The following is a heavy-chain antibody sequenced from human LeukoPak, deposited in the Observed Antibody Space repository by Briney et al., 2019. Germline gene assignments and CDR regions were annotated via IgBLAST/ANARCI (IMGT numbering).Heavy chain of an antibody. J-gene: IGHJ4*02. V-gene: IGHV3-30*04. D-gene: IGHD6-6*01. CDR1: GFTFRTYA. Sequence: GGSLRLSCAASGFTFRTYAMNWVRQAPGKGLEWVAVISDDGSNKYYAESVKGQFTISRDNSKNTLYLQMNSLRAEDTAVYYCARASGIAALYFDYWGQGTLVTVSS. CDR2: ISDDGSNK. CDR3: ARASGIAALYFDY.